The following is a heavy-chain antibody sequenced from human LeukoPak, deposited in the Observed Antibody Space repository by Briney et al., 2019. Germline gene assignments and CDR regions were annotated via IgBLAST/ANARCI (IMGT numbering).Heavy chain of an antibody. CDR2: INPGGDNT. CDR3: ARIRDGYNDAYDI. D-gene: IGHD5-24*01. CDR1: GYTFTNYY. V-gene: IGHV1-46*01. J-gene: IGHJ3*02. Sequence: ASVKDSCKASGYTFTNYYIHWVRQAPGQGLEWMGLINPGGDNTDYAQNFQGRVTMTRDTSTSTVYMGLSSLRSEDTAVYYCARIRDGYNDAYDIWGQGTMVTVSS.